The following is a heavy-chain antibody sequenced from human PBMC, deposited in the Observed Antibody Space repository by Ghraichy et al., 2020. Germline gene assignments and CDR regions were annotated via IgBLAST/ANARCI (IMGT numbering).Heavy chain of an antibody. D-gene: IGHD4-17*01. CDR3: AKDDGFLTTAYYYGMDV. V-gene: IGHV3-23*01. CDR1: GFTFSSYA. CDR2: ISGSGGST. Sequence: GESLNISCAASGFTFSSYAMSWVRQAPGKGLEWVSAISGSGGSTYYADSVKGRFTISRDNSKNTLYLQMNSLRAEDTAVYYCAKDDGFLTTAYYYGMDVWGQGTTVTVSS. J-gene: IGHJ6*02.